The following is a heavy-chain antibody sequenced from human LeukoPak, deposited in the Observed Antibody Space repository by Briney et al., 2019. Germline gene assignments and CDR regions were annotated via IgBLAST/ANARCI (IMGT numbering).Heavy chain of an antibody. CDR1: GGSISSYY. CDR3: ARDDGYNPRSFDY. V-gene: IGHV4-59*01. Sequence: SETLSLTCTVSGGSISSYYWSWIRQPPGKGLEWIGYIYYSGSTNYNPSLKSRVTTSVDTSKNQFSLKLSSVTAADTAVYYCARDDGYNPRSFDYWGQGTLVTVSS. D-gene: IGHD5-24*01. J-gene: IGHJ4*02. CDR2: IYYSGST.